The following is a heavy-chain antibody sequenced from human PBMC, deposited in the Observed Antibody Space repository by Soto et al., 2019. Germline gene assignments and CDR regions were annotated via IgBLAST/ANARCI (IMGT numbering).Heavy chain of an antibody. D-gene: IGHD2-15*01. CDR3: AKDQGSGGVFNWFDP. CDR2: IIPIFGTA. J-gene: IGHJ5*02. CDR1: GGTFSSYA. V-gene: IGHV1-69*13. Sequence: SVKVSCKASGGTFSSYAISWVRQAPGQGLEWMGGIIPIFGTANYAQKFQGRVTITADESTSTAYMELSSLRSEDTAVYYCAKDQGSGGVFNWFDPWGQGTLVTVSS.